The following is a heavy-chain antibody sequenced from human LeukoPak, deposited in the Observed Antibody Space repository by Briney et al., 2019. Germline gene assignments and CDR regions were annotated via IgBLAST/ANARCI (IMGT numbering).Heavy chain of an antibody. J-gene: IGHJ4*02. V-gene: IGHV3-7*01. CDR2: IKQDGSAK. D-gene: IGHD3-22*01. Sequence: GGSLRLSCAASGFTFSSYWMTWVRQAPGKGLEWVANIKQDGSAKYYVDSLRGRFSISRDNVKNSLFLQMNSLSAEDTAVYYCARCPYDSSGYYSVPSHLDYWGEGTLVTVSS. CDR3: ARCPYDSSGYYSVPSHLDY. CDR1: GFTFSSYW.